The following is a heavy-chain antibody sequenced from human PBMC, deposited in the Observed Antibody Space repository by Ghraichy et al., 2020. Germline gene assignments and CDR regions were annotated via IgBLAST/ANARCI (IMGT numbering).Heavy chain of an antibody. V-gene: IGHV4-59*01. D-gene: IGHD1-14*01. CDR2: IHYSGST. J-gene: IGHJ4*02. Sequence: SETLSLTCTVSGGSISSYYWSWIRQPPGKGLEWIGYIHYSGSTNYNPSLKSRVTISVDTSKNQFSLRLTSVTAADTAVYYCATYRSGIVDYWGQGTLVTVSS. CDR1: GGSISSYY. CDR3: ATYRSGIVDY.